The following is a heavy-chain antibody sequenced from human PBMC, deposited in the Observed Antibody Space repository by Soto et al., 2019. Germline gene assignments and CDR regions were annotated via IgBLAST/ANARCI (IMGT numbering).Heavy chain of an antibody. CDR2: IVGGSGNT. J-gene: IGHJ6*02. D-gene: IGHD1-26*01. Sequence: SVKVSCKASGFTFSTSAVQCVRQARGQRPEWMGWIVGGSGNTNYAQNSQGRVIITRDMSTSTVYMELSSLRSDDTAVYFCAARRSGLYAMDVWGQGTTVTVSS. CDR3: AARRSGLYAMDV. CDR1: GFTFSTSA. V-gene: IGHV1-58*01.